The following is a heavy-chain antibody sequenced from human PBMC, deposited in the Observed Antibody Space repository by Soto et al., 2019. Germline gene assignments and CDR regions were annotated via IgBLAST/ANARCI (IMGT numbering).Heavy chain of an antibody. Sequence: ASVKVSCKASGYTLTNFYIHWVRQAPGQGLEWMGIINPNDGTSTSYADSVKGRFTISRDNAKNTLYLQMNSLRAEDTAVYYCARDLRDYNFWGQGTLVTVLL. V-gene: IGHV1-46*04. D-gene: IGHD2-2*02. J-gene: IGHJ4*02. CDR3: ARDLRDYNF. CDR1: GYTLTNFY. CDR2: INPNDGTST.